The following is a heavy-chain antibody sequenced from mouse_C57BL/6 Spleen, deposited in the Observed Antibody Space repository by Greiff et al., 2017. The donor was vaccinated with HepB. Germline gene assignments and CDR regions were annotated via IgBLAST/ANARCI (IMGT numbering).Heavy chain of an antibody. Sequence: QVQLQQSGAELVKPGASVKISCKASGYAFSSYWMNWVKQRPGKGLEWIGQIYPGDGDTNYNGKFKGKATLTADKSSSTAYMQLSSLTSEDSAVYFCARGWLLYAMDYWGQGTSVTVSS. V-gene: IGHV1-80*01. CDR3: ARGWLLYAMDY. D-gene: IGHD2-3*01. CDR2: IYPGDGDT. CDR1: GYAFSSYW. J-gene: IGHJ4*01.